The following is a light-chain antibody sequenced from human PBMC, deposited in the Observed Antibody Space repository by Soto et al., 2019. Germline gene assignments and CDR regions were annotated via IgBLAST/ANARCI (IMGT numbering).Light chain of an antibody. CDR1: QSVDTK. Sequence: EIVMTQSPATLSVSPGERATLSCRASQSVDTKLAWYRQRPGQAPRFLIYGASTRATGIPARFSGSGSGTEFTLTINSLQSEDFAVYYCQQYYSTPLTFGGGTKVEIK. V-gene: IGKV3-15*01. CDR2: GAS. J-gene: IGKJ4*01. CDR3: QQYYSTPLT.